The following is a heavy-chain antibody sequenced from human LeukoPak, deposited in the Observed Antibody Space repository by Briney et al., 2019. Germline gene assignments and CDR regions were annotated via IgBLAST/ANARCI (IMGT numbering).Heavy chain of an antibody. D-gene: IGHD6-13*01. V-gene: IGHV4-59*01. CDR3: ARVSLYSSSWYRSPHFDY. J-gene: IGHJ4*02. CDR1: GGSISSYY. Sequence: SETLSLTCTVSGGSISSYYWSWIRQPPGKGLEWIGYIYYSGSTNYNPSLKSRVTISVDTSKNQFSLKLSSVTAADTAVYYCARVSLYSSSWYRSPHFDYWGQGTLVTVSS. CDR2: IYYSGST.